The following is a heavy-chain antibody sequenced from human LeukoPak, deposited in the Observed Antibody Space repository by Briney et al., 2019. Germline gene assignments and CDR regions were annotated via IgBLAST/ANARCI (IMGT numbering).Heavy chain of an antibody. V-gene: IGHV3-21*01. D-gene: IGHD3-16*01. CDR3: ARDGGGIDY. Sequence: KPGRSLRLSCAASGFTFSSYRMNWVRQAPGKGLEWVSSISSSSSDKEYADSVKGRFTISRDNAKNSLYLQMNSPRAEDTAVYYCARDGGGIDYWGQGTLVTVSS. CDR1: GFTFSSYR. J-gene: IGHJ4*02. CDR2: ISSSSSDK.